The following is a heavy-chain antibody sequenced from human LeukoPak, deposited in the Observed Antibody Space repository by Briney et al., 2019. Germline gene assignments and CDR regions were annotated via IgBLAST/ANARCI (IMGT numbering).Heavy chain of an antibody. D-gene: IGHD6-19*01. Sequence: SETLSLTCTVSGGSISSYYWSWIRQPAGKGLEWIGRIHTSGSTNYNASLKSRVTMSVDTSKNQFSLKLSSVTAADTAMYYCARGTLYSGWSYYFDYWGQGSQVTVSS. CDR2: IHTSGST. CDR3: ARGTLYSGWSYYFDY. CDR1: GGSISSYY. J-gene: IGHJ4*02. V-gene: IGHV4-4*07.